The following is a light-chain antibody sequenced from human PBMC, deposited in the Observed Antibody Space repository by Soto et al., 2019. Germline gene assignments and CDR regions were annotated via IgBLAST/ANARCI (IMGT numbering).Light chain of an antibody. V-gene: IGKV1D-13*01. CDR1: QGISSA. CDR2: AAS. Sequence: AIQLTQSPSSLSASVGDRVTITCRASQGISSALAWYQQKPGKAPKLLIYAASSLQSGVPSRFSGSGSGTDFTLTINSLQPEDFATYSCQQSYNSPQTFGQGTKVDIK. J-gene: IGKJ1*01. CDR3: QQSYNSPQT.